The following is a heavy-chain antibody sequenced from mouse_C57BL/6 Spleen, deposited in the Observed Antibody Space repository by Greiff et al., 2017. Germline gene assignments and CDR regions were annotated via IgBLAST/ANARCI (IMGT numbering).Heavy chain of an antibody. CDR3: ASYGYDRGFAY. CDR1: GFTFSDYG. D-gene: IGHD2-2*01. V-gene: IGHV5-17*01. J-gene: IGHJ3*01. CDR2: ISSGSSTI. Sequence: EVQLVESGGGLVKPGGSLKLSCAASGFTFSDYGMHWVRQAPEKGLEWVAYISSGSSTIYYADTVKGRFTISRDNAKNTLFLQMTSLRSEDTAMYYCASYGYDRGFAYWGKGTLVTVSA.